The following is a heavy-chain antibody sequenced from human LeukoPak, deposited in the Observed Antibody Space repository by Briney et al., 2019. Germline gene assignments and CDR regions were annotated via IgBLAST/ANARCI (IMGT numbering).Heavy chain of an antibody. V-gene: IGHV1-69*05. CDR1: GGTFNNSA. J-gene: IGHJ5*02. D-gene: IGHD4-17*01. CDR2: IMPLFGTA. CDR3: ARNVHGDYGSGWFDP. Sequence: GASVKVSCXTSGGTFNNSAISWVRRAPGQGLEWLGGIMPLFGTAGYAQKFQGRVTITKDESTRTVYLELTSLTSDDTAVYYCARNVHGDYGSGWFDPWGQGTLVSVSS.